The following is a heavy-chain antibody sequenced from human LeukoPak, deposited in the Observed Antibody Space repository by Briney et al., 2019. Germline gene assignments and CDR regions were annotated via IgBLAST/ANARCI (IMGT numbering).Heavy chain of an antibody. J-gene: IGHJ4*02. D-gene: IGHD1-14*01. V-gene: IGHV3-23*01. CDR1: GFILSTYA. Sequence: GGSLRLSCAASGFILSTYAMSWVRQAPGKGLEWVSAISSTGYSTYYADSVKGRFTISTDNSKSTVYLQMNSLRAEDTAVYYCARGGGHHHFDYWGQGTLVTVSS. CDR3: ARGGGHHHFDY. CDR2: ISSTGYST.